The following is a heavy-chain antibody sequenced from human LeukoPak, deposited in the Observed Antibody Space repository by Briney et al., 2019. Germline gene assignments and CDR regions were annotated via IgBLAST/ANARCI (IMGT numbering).Heavy chain of an antibody. D-gene: IGHD2-2*02. Sequence: PGGSLRLSCAASGFTVSSNYMSWVRQAPGKGLEWVSAISGSGGSTYYADSVKGRFTISRDNSKNTLYLQMNSLRAEDTAVYYCAKVSYYSSTSCYRATDYWGQGTLVTVSS. CDR1: GFTVSSNY. CDR3: AKVSYYSSTSCYRATDY. V-gene: IGHV3-23*01. J-gene: IGHJ4*02. CDR2: ISGSGGST.